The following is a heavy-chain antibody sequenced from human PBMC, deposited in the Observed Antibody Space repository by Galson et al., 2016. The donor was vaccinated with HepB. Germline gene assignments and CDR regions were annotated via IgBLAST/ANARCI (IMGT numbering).Heavy chain of an antibody. CDR1: GYTFTDYG. CDR2: ISAYNGNT. V-gene: IGHV1-18*01. Sequence: QSGAEVKKPGESLKTSCKASGYTFTDYGISWVRQAPGQGLEWMGWISAYNGNTHYEQRLQGRVSMTTDTSTSTAYMELRSLRSDDTAVYYCASDNWNHKCYFWGQGTLVTVSS. CDR3: ASDNWNHKCYF. J-gene: IGHJ4*02. D-gene: IGHD1-14*01.